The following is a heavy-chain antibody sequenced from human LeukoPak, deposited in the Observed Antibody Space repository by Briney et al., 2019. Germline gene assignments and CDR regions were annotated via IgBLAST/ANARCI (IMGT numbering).Heavy chain of an antibody. V-gene: IGHV4-59*01. CDR2: IYYSGST. D-gene: IGHD3-10*01. Sequence: PSETLSLTCAVSGGSISSYYWSWIRQPPGKGLEWIGYIYYSGSTSYNPSLKSRVTISVDTSKNQFSLKLTPVTAADTALYYCARDLRGSSCYDYWGQGTLVTVSS. CDR1: GGSISSYY. CDR3: ARDLRGSSCYDY. J-gene: IGHJ4*03.